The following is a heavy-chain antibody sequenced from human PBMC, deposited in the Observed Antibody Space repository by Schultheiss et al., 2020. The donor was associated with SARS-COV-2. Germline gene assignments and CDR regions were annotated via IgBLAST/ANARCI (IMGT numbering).Heavy chain of an antibody. J-gene: IGHJ4*02. V-gene: IGHV4-4*07. Sequence: SETLSLTCAVYGGSFSGYYWSWIRQPAGKGLEWIGRIYTSGSTNYNPSLKSRVTMSVDTSKNQFSLKLSSVTAADTAVYYCARDTAMAYDYWGQGTLVTVSS. CDR3: ARDTAMAYDY. CDR2: IYTSGST. D-gene: IGHD5-18*01. CDR1: GGSFSGYY.